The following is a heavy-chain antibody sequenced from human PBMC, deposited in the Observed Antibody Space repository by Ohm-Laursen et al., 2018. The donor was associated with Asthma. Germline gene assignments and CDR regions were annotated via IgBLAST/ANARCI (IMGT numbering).Heavy chain of an antibody. Sequence: SLRLSCSASGFTFSDYYMSWIRQAPGKGLEWVSYISSSSSYTNYADSVKGRFTISRDNSKNTLYLQMNSLRAEDTAVYYCARGLGVTTYGYYYGMDVWGQGTTVTVSS. V-gene: IGHV3-11*06. CDR1: GFTFSDYY. J-gene: IGHJ6*02. CDR2: ISSSSSYT. D-gene: IGHD4-17*01. CDR3: ARGLGVTTYGYYYGMDV.